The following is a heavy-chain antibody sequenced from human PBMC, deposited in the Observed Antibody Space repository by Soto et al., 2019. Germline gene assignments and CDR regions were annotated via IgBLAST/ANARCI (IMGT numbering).Heavy chain of an antibody. Sequence: VGSLRLSCFASGFPFSNAWINWVREVPGKGLEWVGRVKSKTDCWSSDYAAAVKGRFAVSRDDSRNIVYLQMNSLKIEDTGVYYCTTDSRTSLPEIRFDYWGHGTQVTVSS. V-gene: IGHV3-15*07. CDR3: TTDSRTSLPEIRFDY. CDR1: GFPFSNAW. D-gene: IGHD2-8*01. J-gene: IGHJ4*01. CDR2: VKSKTDCWSS.